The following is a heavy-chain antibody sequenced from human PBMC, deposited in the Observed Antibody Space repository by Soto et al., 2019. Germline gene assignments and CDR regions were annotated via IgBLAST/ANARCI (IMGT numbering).Heavy chain of an antibody. D-gene: IGHD6-13*01. CDR3: ASGQQVILRYYYGLDV. J-gene: IGHJ6*02. CDR2: IYYDDGST. V-gene: IGHV3-53*02. CDR1: GFTVSTNY. Sequence: EVQLVETGGGLIQPGGSLRLSCAVSGFTVSTNYMSWVRQAPGKGLEWVSVIYYDDGSTYYADSVKGRFSISRDSSRNTLYLQMNSLRAEDTAVYYCASGQQVILRYYYGLDVWGQGTTDTVSS.